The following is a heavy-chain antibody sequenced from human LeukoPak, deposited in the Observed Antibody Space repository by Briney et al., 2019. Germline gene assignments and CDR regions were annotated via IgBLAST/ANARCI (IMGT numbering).Heavy chain of an antibody. D-gene: IGHD3-16*01. J-gene: IGHJ4*02. V-gene: IGHV1-69*13. CDR1: GGTFSSCA. CDR2: IIPIFGTA. Sequence: ASAKVSCKASGGTFSSCAISWVRQAPGQGLEWMGGIIPIFGTANYAQKFQGRVTITADESTSTAYMELSSLRSEDTAVYYCARSMITFGGVAQYYFDYWGQGTLVTVSS. CDR3: ARSMITFGGVAQYYFDY.